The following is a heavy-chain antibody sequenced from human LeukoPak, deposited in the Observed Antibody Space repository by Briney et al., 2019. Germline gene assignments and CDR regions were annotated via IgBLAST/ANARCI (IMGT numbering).Heavy chain of an antibody. V-gene: IGHV4-34*01. D-gene: IGHD6-19*01. CDR2: INHSGST. J-gene: IGHJ4*02. CDR3: SRGLDSSGDSDY. CDR1: GGSFSGYY. Sequence: SETLSLTCAVYGGSFSGYYWSWIRQPPGKGLEWIGEINHSGSTNYNPSLKSRVTISVDTSKNQFSLKLSTATAADTAVYYCSRGLDSSGDSDYWGQGTLVTVSS.